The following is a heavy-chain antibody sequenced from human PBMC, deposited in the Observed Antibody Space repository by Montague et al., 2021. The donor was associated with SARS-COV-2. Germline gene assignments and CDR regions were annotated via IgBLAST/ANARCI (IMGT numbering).Heavy chain of an antibody. CDR2: TYYRSKWYS. CDR3: VRYSGWFYFDF. Sequence: CAISGDSVSSNSVAWGWIRQSPSRGLEWLGRTYYRSKWYSDYAXXVRVRLTVNPDASKNEFSLELNYVTPEDTAVYYCVRYSGWFYFDFWGQGTLVTVSS. V-gene: IGHV6-1*01. D-gene: IGHD6-19*01. J-gene: IGHJ4*02. CDR1: GDSVSSNSVA.